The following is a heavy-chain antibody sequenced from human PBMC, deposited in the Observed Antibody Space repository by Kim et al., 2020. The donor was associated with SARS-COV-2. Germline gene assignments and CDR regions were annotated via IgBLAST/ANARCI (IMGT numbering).Heavy chain of an antibody. D-gene: IGHD1-26*01. V-gene: IGHV3-23*01. CDR3: AKDINSYSGTYSGVVS. CDR2: ITTTDNP. J-gene: IGHJ5*01. Sequence: GGSLRLSCAASGFTFSDYGMSWVRQAPGKGLECVSSITTTDNPYYADSVKGRFTISRDNSKNTLYLQMNTLRAEDTAIYYCAKDINSYSGTYSGVVSWGQGTLVTVSS. CDR1: GFTFSDYG.